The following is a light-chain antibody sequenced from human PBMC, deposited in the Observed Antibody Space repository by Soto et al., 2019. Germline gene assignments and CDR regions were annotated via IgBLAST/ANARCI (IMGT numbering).Light chain of an antibody. CDR3: CSYAGTYTFYV. J-gene: IGLJ1*01. Sequence: QSVLTHPASVSGSPGQSITISCTGTSSDVGGYNYVSWYQQHPGKAPKLMIYDVTKRPSGVSDRFSGSRSGNTASLTISGLQAEDDADYYCCSYAGTYTFYVFGTGTKVTVL. CDR1: SSDVGGYNY. V-gene: IGLV2-11*01. CDR2: DVT.